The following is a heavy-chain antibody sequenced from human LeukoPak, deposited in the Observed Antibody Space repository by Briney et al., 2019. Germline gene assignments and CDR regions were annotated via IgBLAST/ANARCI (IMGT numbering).Heavy chain of an antibody. Sequence: GGSLRLSCAASGFTFSTCWMTWVRQSPGKGLEWVANIKQDGSEKYYVDSVKGRFTISRDNAKNSLYLQMNSLRADDTAVYYCARDSGDYVFGYWGQGTLVTVSS. D-gene: IGHD4-17*01. V-gene: IGHV3-7*05. CDR1: GFTFSTCW. CDR2: IKQDGSEK. CDR3: ARDSGDYVFGY. J-gene: IGHJ4*02.